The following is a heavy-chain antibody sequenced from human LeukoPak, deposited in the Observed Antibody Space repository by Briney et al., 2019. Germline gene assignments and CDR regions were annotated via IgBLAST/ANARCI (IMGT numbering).Heavy chain of an antibody. CDR3: ATWNGVYFDY. Sequence: GASVTVSCKASGYTFTGYYTHWVRQAPGQGLEWMGWINPNSGGTNYAQKFQGRVTMTRDTSISTAYMELSRLRSDDTAVYYCATWNGVYFDYWGQGTLVTVSS. V-gene: IGHV1-2*02. CDR1: GYTFTGYY. D-gene: IGHD3-3*01. J-gene: IGHJ4*02. CDR2: INPNSGGT.